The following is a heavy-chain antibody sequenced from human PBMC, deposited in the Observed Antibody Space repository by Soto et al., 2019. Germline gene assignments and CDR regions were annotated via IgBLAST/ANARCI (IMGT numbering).Heavy chain of an antibody. V-gene: IGHV4-59*08. Sequence: QVQLQQSGPGLVKPSETLSLTCTVSSGPSSSHNWGWIRQSPGRGLEWIGYVYNTGGTSYNPSRKSRVTIPPAPSSNHISLTLSFVTAACTAICYCVRQGIGSLHGLVDVWGQGTTVSVSS. CDR3: VRQGIGSLHGLVDV. CDR2: VYNTGGT. D-gene: IGHD1-26*01. CDR1: SGPSSSHN. J-gene: IGHJ6*02.